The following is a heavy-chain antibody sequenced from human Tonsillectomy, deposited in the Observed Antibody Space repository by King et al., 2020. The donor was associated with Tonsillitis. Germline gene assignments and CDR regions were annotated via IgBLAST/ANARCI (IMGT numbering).Heavy chain of an antibody. CDR3: ASLHAPIGDCSSTSCYTEWGYYYYGMDV. V-gene: IGHV1-2*02. J-gene: IGHJ6*02. CDR1: GYTFTGYY. Sequence: VQLVESGAEVKKPGASVKVSCKASGYTFTGYYMHWVRQAPGQGLEWMGWINPNSGGTNYAQKFQGRVTMTRDTSISTAYMELSRLRSDETAVYYCASLHAPIGDCSSTSCYTEWGYYYYGMDVWGQGTTVTVSS. D-gene: IGHD2-2*02. CDR2: INPNSGGT.